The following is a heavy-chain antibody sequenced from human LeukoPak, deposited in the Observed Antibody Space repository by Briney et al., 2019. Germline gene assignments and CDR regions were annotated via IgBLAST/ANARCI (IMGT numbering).Heavy chain of an antibody. CDR3: AKENRYGSGLKSIDY. V-gene: IGHV3-7*01. D-gene: IGHD3-10*01. J-gene: IGHJ4*02. CDR2: IKQDGSEK. Sequence: PGGSLRLSCAASGFTFSSYWMSWVRQAPGKGLEWVANIKQDGSEKYYVDSVKGRFTISRDNAKNSLYLQMNSLRAEDTAVYYCAKENRYGSGLKSIDYWGQGTLVTVSS. CDR1: GFTFSSYW.